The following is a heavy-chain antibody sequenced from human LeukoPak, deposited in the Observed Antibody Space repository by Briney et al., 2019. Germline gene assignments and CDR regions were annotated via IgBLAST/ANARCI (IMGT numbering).Heavy chain of an antibody. CDR3: ATTVTTLYGMDV. CDR2: INHSGST. J-gene: IGHJ6*02. Sequence: PSETLSLTCAVYGGSFSGYYWSWIRQPPGKGLEWIGGINHSGSTNYNPSLKSRVTISVDTSKNQFSLKLSSVTAADTAVYYCATTVTTLYGMDVWGQGTTVTVSS. CDR1: GGSFSGYY. V-gene: IGHV4-34*01. D-gene: IGHD4-17*01.